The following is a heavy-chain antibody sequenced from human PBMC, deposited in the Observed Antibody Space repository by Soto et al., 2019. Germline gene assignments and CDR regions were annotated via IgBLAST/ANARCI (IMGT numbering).Heavy chain of an antibody. CDR1: GFTFSSYA. V-gene: IGHV3-23*01. CDR2: ISGSGGST. Sequence: EVQLLESGGGLVQPGGSLRLSCAASGFTFSSYAMSWVRQAPGKGLEWVSAISGSGGSTYYADSVKGRFTISRDNSKNPLYLQMNSLRAEDTAVYYCAKVLTICGVVRSWGQGTLVTVSS. CDR3: AKVLTICGVVRS. D-gene: IGHD3-3*01. J-gene: IGHJ4*02.